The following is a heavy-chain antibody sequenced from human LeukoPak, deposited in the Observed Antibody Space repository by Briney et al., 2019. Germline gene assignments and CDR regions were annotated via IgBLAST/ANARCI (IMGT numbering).Heavy chain of an antibody. CDR3: ARHGGAFDI. D-gene: IGHD3-10*01. V-gene: IGHV3-48*01. CDR2: ISSNSGIK. Sequence: PGGSLRLSCGGSGFIFKSFSMHWVRQAPGKGLEWVSDISSNSGIKSYADSVKGRFTISRDNAKNSLYLQMNSLRAEDTAVYYCARHGGAFDIWGQGTLVTVSS. CDR1: GFIFKSFS. J-gene: IGHJ3*02.